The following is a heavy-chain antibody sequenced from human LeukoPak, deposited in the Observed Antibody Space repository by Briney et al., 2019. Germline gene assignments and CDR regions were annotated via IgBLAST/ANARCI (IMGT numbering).Heavy chain of an antibody. J-gene: IGHJ4*02. D-gene: IGHD6-13*01. CDR3: PTIRGYTSSWPFDY. V-gene: IGHV3-15*01. CDR1: GFTFSHAW. CDR2: IKSKTDGGTT. Sequence: GGSLRLSCAASGFTFSHAWISWVRQAPGKGLEWVGRIKSKTDGGTTDYAPPVKGRFTISRDESKNTLYMQMNSVKSEDTAVYYCPTIRGYTSSWPFDYWGQGALVTVSS.